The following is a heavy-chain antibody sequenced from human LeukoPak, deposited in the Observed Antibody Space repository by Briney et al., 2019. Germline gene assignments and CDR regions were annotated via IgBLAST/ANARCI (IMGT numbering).Heavy chain of an antibody. Sequence: SQTLSLTCAISGDSVSNNRASWGWIRQSPSGGLEWLGRTYYRSQWFDDYAPSLRSRITINPDTSKNQFSLQLTSVTPEDTAVYYCVRIRGLGLFDYWGQGTLVTVSS. CDR2: TYYRSQWFD. J-gene: IGHJ4*02. V-gene: IGHV6-1*01. D-gene: IGHD1-26*01. CDR1: GDSVSNNRAS. CDR3: VRIRGLGLFDY.